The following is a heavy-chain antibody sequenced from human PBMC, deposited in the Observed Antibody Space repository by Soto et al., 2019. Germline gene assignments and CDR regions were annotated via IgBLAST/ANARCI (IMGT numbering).Heavy chain of an antibody. J-gene: IGHJ4*02. CDR2: IRSKGNTYAT. V-gene: IGHV3-73*01. Sequence: EVQLVESGGGLVHPGESLRLSCATGGFTFSATAINWVRQASRKGLKWVGRIRSKGNTYATAYAASVQGRFTISRDDSTNTAYLQMNSMKTEDTAVYYCASKSFSLLIDYWGQGTLVTVSS. CDR1: GFTFSATA. CDR3: ASKSFSLLIDY.